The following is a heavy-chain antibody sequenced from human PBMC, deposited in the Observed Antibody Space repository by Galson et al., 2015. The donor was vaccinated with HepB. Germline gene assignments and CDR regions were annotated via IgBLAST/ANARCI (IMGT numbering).Heavy chain of an antibody. D-gene: IGHD6-6*01. CDR1: GLTFDDYG. CDR2: ITWNNGNI. V-gene: IGHV3-9*01. CDR3: AVDIRMAARPVLDY. J-gene: IGHJ4*02. Sequence: SLRLSCAASGLTFDDYGIHWVRQTPGKGLEWVSGITWNNGNIEYADSVKGRFTISRDNAQNSLYLQMKSLRAEDTALYYCAVDIRMAARPVLDYWGQGILVTVSS.